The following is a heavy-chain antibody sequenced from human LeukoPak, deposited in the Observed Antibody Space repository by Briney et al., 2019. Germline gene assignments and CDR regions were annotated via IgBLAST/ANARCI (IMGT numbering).Heavy chain of an antibody. J-gene: IGHJ6*04. V-gene: IGHV3-11*06. CDR3: ARGDIVVVPAAYYYYGMDV. Sequence: GGSLRLSCAASGFTFSDYYMSWIRQALGKGLERVSYISSSSSYTNYADSVKGRFTISRDNAKNSLYLQMNSLRAEDTAVYYCARGDIVVVPAAYYYYGMDVWGKGTTVTVSS. D-gene: IGHD2-2*01. CDR2: ISSSSSYT. CDR1: GFTFSDYY.